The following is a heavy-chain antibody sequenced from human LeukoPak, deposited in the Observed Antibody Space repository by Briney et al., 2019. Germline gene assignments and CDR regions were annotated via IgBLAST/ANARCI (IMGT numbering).Heavy chain of an antibody. J-gene: IGHJ4*02. CDR2: ISAYNGNT. D-gene: IGHD3-16*02. CDR3: ARGFDDYVWGSYRQGYFDY. CDR1: GYTFTSYG. Sequence: ASVKVSCKASGYTFTSYGIGWVRQAPGQGLEWMGWISAYNGNTNYAQKLQGRVTMTTDTSTSTAYMELRSLRSDDTAVYYCARGFDDYVWGSYRQGYFDYWGQGTLVTVSS. V-gene: IGHV1-18*01.